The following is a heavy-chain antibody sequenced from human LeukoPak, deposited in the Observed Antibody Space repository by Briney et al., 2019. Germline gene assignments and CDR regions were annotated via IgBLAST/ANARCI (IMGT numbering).Heavy chain of an antibody. V-gene: IGHV3-74*01. D-gene: IGHD3-10*01. CDR1: GFTFSSYW. Sequence: GGSLRLSCTASGFTFSSYWMHWVRQTPGKGLVWVSRINTDGSSTNYADSVKGRFTISRDNAKNTLYLQMNSLRAEDTAVYFCARPVYYGSQSYWDYWGEGPLVTVSS. J-gene: IGHJ4*02. CDR3: ARPVYYGSQSYWDY. CDR2: INTDGSST.